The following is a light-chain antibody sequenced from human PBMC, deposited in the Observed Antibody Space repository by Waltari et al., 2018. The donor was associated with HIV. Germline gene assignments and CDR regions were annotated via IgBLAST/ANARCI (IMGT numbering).Light chain of an antibody. CDR3: QSYDTSLGGWV. CDR1: RTNIGAGYD. CDR2: LNV. Sequence: QSVLTQPPSVSGAPGQRVTISCTGSRTNIGAGYDVHWYQQLPGTAPKLLICLNVNRPSGVPDAFSWSKAGTSASRAITGLQAEDEADFYCQSYDTSLGGWVFGGGTKLTVL. J-gene: IGLJ3*02. V-gene: IGLV1-40*01.